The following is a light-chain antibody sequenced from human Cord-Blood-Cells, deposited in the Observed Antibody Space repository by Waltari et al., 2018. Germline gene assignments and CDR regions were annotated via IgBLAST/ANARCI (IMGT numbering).Light chain of an antibody. CDR2: TAS. CDR1: QRISSW. V-gene: IGKV1-5*03. CDR3: QQYNSYSWK. Sequence: DIQMTQSPSTLSASVGDRVTITCRASQRISSWLAWYQQKPEKAPKLLIYTASSLESGVPSRFGGSGSGTEFTRTISSLQPDDFATYYCQQYNSYSWKFGQGTKVEIK. J-gene: IGKJ1*01.